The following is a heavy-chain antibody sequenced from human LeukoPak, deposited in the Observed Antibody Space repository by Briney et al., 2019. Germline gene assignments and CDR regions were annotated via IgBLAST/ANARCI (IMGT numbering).Heavy chain of an antibody. J-gene: IGHJ4*02. Sequence: SETLSLTCSVSGGSISSTSYYWGWIRQPPGKGLEWIVSIYYSGSTSYSPSLKSRVTISVDTSKTQFSLKLSSVTAADTAVYYCARRGRSGSPFDYWGQGTLVAVSS. D-gene: IGHD3-16*01. CDR1: GGSISSTSYY. V-gene: IGHV4-39*01. CDR2: IYYSGST. CDR3: ARRGRSGSPFDY.